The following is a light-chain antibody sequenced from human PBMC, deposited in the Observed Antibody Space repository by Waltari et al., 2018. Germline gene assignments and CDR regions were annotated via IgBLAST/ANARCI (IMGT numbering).Light chain of an antibody. CDR1: KLGDKY. Sequence: SYELTQPPSVSVSPGQTASITCSGDKLGDKYACWYQKKPGQSPVLVIYQDNKRPSGIPERFSGSKSGNTATLTISGAQALDEADYYCQAWDNTTPVFGTGTKVTVL. J-gene: IGLJ1*01. V-gene: IGLV3-1*01. CDR2: QDN. CDR3: QAWDNTTPV.